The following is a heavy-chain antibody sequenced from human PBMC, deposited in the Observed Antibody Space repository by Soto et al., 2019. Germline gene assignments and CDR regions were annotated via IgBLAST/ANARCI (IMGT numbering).Heavy chain of an antibody. CDR1: GGSISSSSYY. Sequence: QLQLQESGPGLVKPSETLSLTCTVSGGSISSSSYYWGWIRQPPGKGLEWIGSIYYSGSTYYNPSLKSRVTISVDTSKNQFSLKLSSVTAADTAVYYCARLALEAAAASFDYWGQGTLVTVSS. CDR2: IYYSGST. CDR3: ARLALEAAAASFDY. D-gene: IGHD6-13*01. J-gene: IGHJ4*02. V-gene: IGHV4-39*01.